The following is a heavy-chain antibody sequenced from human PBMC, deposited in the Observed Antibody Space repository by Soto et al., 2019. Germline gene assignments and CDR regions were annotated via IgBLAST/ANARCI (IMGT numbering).Heavy chain of an antibody. J-gene: IGHJ4*02. V-gene: IGHV4-4*02. CDR2: IHPSGRT. Sequence: SETLSLTCAVSGDSISSDKWWSWVRQPPGKGLEWIGEIHPSGRTNCNPSLKSRIMMSVERSQNQFSLQVNSMTAADTAVYYCARGGDWKFGYWGQGSQVTSPQ. D-gene: IGHD2-21*02. CDR3: ARGGDWKFGY. CDR1: GDSISSDKW.